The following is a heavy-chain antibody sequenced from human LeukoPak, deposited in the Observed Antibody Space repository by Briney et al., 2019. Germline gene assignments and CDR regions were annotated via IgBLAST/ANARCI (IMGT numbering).Heavy chain of an antibody. CDR3: ASTSSWYRSFDY. D-gene: IGHD3-16*02. CDR2: INIGDPDT. J-gene: IGHJ4*02. CDR1: GYSYTNHW. Sequence: GESLKISCKDSGYSYTNHWIGWVRQMPGKGLEWMGIINIGDPDTTYSPTFQGQVTISADKSIGTAYLQWSSLKASDTAMYYCASTSSWYRSFDYWGQGTLVTVSS. V-gene: IGHV5-51*01.